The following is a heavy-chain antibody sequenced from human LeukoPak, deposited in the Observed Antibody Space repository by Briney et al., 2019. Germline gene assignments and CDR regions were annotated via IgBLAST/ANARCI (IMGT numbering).Heavy chain of an antibody. V-gene: IGHV1-2*06. CDR3: ARGPYYDYVWGSYLFGY. CDR1: GYTFTGYY. CDR2: INPNSGDT. D-gene: IGHD3-16*01. Sequence: ASVKVSCKASGYTFTGYYMHWVRQAPGQGLEWMGRINPNSGDTNYAQKFQGRVTMTRDTSISTAYMELSRLRSDDTAVYYCARGPYYDYVWGSYLFGYWGQGTLVTVSS. J-gene: IGHJ4*02.